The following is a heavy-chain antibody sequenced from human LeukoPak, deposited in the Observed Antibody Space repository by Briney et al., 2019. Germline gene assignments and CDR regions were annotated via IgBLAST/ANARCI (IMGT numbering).Heavy chain of an antibody. CDR1: GFTFSSYS. CDR3: ARDERGYYDSSGYYFDY. V-gene: IGHV3-21*01. CDR2: ISSSCSYI. J-gene: IGHJ4*02. Sequence: GGSLRLSCAASGFTFSSYSMNWVRQAPGKGLEWVSSISSSCSYIYYADSVKGRFTISRDNAKNSLYLQMNSLRAEDTAVYYCARDERGYYDSSGYYFDYWGQGTLVTVSS. D-gene: IGHD3-22*01.